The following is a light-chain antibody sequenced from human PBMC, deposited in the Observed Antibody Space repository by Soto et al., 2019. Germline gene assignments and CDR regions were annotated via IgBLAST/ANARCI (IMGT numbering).Light chain of an antibody. J-gene: IGLJ2*01. V-gene: IGLV2-14*01. CDR3: SSYTSSSTLV. CDR2: DVS. Sequence: QSALTQPASVSGSPGQSITNSCTGTSSDVGGYNYVSWYQQHPGKAPKLMIYDVSNRPSGVSNRFSGSESGNTASLTISGLQAEDEADYYCSSYTSSSTLVFGGGTKVTVL. CDR1: SSDVGGYNY.